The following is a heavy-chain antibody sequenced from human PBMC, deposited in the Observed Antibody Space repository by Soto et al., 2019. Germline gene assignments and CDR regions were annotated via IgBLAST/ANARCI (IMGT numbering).Heavy chain of an antibody. Sequence: ASVKVSCKASGYTFTNFGISWVRQAPGQGLEWMGWISAYNGNTGYAQKFQGRVTITADESTSTAYMELSSLRSEDTAVYYCARDRPRSYYDFWSGYSGLYGMDVWGQGTTVTVSS. D-gene: IGHD3-3*01. CDR3: ARDRPRSYYDFWSGYSGLYGMDV. V-gene: IGHV1-18*01. CDR1: GYTFTNFG. CDR2: ISAYNGNT. J-gene: IGHJ6*02.